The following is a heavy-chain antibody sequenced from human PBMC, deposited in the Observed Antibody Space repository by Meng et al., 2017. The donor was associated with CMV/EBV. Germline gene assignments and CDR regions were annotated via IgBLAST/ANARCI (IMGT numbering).Heavy chain of an antibody. CDR2: IGSSSRYI. D-gene: IGHD6-19*01. CDR3: AGGSGWDLFDY. V-gene: IGHV3-21*01. Sequence: GESLKISCAASGFTFSSYSINWVRQAPGKGLEWVSSIGSSSRYIYYADSVKGRFTISRENAKNSLYMQMNSLRGEDTAVYYCAGGSGWDLFDYWGQGTLVTVSS. CDR1: GFTFSSYS. J-gene: IGHJ4*02.